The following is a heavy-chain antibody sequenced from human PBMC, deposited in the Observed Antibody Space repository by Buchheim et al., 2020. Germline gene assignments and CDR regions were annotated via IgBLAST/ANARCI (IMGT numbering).Heavy chain of an antibody. CDR1: GFTFSSYA. CDR3: AKDSSLTVTTFDY. D-gene: IGHD4-11*01. CDR2: ISGRGGST. J-gene: IGHJ4*02. Sequence: EVHLLESGGRLVQPGGSLRLSCAASGFTFSSYAMSWVRQAPGKGLEWVSGISGRGGSTYYADSVKGRFTIPRDNSKNTPYLQMNSLRAEDTAVYYCAKDSSLTVTTFDYWGQGTL. V-gene: IGHV3-23*01.